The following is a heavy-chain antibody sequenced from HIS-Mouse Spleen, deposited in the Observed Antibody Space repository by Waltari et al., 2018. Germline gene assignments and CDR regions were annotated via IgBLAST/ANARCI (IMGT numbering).Heavy chain of an antibody. Sequence: QLQLQESGPGLVKPSETLSLTCTVSGGSISSSSYYWGCIRQPPGKGLEWIGSIYYSGSTYYNPSLKRRVTRSVDTSKNQFSLKLSSVTAADTAVYYCAREIPYSSSWYDWYFDLWGRGTLVTVSS. CDR3: AREIPYSSSWYDWYFDL. D-gene: IGHD6-13*01. V-gene: IGHV4-39*07. CDR1: GGSISSSSYY. CDR2: IYYSGST. J-gene: IGHJ2*01.